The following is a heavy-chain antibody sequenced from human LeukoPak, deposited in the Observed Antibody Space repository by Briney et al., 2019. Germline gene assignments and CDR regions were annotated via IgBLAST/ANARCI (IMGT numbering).Heavy chain of an antibody. CDR2: IYYSGST. J-gene: IGHJ4*02. CDR1: GGSISSSSYY. Sequence: SETLSLTCTVSGGSISSSSYYWGWIRQPPGKGLEWIGSIYYSGSTYYNPSVKSRVTIFVDTSKNQFSLKLSSVTAADTAVYYCAKDYFWSGNYEYYFDYWGQGTLVTVSS. D-gene: IGHD3-3*01. CDR3: AKDYFWSGNYEYYFDY. V-gene: IGHV4-39*02.